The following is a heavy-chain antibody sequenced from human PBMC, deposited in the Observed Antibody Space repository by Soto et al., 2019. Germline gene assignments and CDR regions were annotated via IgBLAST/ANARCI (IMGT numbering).Heavy chain of an antibody. CDR3: MRDASRDSSARGWFDP. V-gene: IGHV3-21*01. CDR2: ISSNSAYI. D-gene: IGHD6-13*01. CDR1: GFTFRSFT. Sequence: PGGSLRLSCAASGFTFRSFTMNWVRQAPGKGLEWVSTISSNSAYIYYTDALRGRFTISRDNAKNSLHLQMNSLRAEDTAVYCCMRDASRDSSARGWFDPWGPGTLVTVSS. J-gene: IGHJ5*02.